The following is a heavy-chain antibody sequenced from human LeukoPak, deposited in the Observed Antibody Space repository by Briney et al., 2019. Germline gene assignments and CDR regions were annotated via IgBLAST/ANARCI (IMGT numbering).Heavy chain of an antibody. D-gene: IGHD3-10*01. CDR2: ISWNSGSI. Sequence: SLRLSCAASGFTFDDYAMHWVRQAPGKGLEWVSGISWNSGSIGYADSVEGRFTISIDNAKNSLYLQMNSLRAEDTAVYYCARHYSGGYYSFDYWGQGTLVTVSS. CDR3: ARHYSGGYYSFDY. CDR1: GFTFDDYA. V-gene: IGHV3-9*01. J-gene: IGHJ4*02.